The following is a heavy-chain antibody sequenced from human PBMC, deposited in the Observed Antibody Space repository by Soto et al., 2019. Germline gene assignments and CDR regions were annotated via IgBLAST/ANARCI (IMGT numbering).Heavy chain of an antibody. CDR3: ARVGGYDILTGYYNDY. CDR1: GGSLSSNA. V-gene: IGHV4-59*10. J-gene: IGHJ4*02. D-gene: IGHD3-9*01. Sequence: PSETLSLTCAVYGGSLSSNAWSWIRQPAGKGLEWIGRIYASGSTNYNPSLKSRVTISVDTSKNQFSLKLSSVTAADTAVYYCARVGGYDILTGYYNDYWGQGTLVTVSS. CDR2: IYASGST.